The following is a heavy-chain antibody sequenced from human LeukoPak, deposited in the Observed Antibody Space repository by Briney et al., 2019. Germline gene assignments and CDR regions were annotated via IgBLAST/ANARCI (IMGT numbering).Heavy chain of an antibody. CDR1: GGSFSGYY. CDR2: INHSGST. Sequence: SETLSLTCAVYGGSFSGYYWSWIRQPPGKGLEWIGEINHSGSTNYNPSLKSRVTISVDKSKNQFSLKLSSVTAADTAVYYCARHDYSNYPVFNYWGQGTLVTVSS. J-gene: IGHJ4*02. D-gene: IGHD4-11*01. V-gene: IGHV4-34*01. CDR3: ARHDYSNYPVFNY.